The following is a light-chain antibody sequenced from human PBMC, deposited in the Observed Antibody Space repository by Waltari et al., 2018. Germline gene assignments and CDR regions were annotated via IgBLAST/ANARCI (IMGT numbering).Light chain of an antibody. J-gene: IGLJ3*02. CDR2: GVS. CDR1: SSDVGAYNY. CDR3: ISYAGSATWV. V-gene: IGLV2-8*01. Sequence: QSALTQPPSASGSPGQSVTISCIGTSSDVGAYNYVSWFQQHPGKAPKAIIYGVSKRPSGVPDRFSGSKSGNTASLIVSGLQAEDEADYYCISYAGSATWVFGGGTKLSIL.